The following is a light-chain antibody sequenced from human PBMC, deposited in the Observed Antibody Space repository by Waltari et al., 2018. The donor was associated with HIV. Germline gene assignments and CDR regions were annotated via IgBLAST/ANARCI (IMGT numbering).Light chain of an antibody. CDR1: QSVSSSY. V-gene: IGKV3-20*01. Sequence: EIVLTQSPGTLSLSPGERATLSCRASQSVSSSYLAWYQQKPGQTPRLLIYGASSRAAGIPARFSGSGSGTDFTLTISRLEPEDFAVYYCQQYGSSLPLTFGGGTKVEIK. J-gene: IGKJ4*01. CDR3: QQYGSSLPLT. CDR2: GAS.